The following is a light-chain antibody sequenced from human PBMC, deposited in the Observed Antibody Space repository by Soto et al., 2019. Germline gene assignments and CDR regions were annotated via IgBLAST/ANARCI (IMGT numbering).Light chain of an antibody. CDR2: DAS. V-gene: IGKV3-11*01. Sequence: EFVLPQSPAPLSLSAGERSTLSCRASQSVSSYLAWYQQKPGQAPRLLIYDASNRATGIPARFSGSGSGTDFTLTISCLEPEDFAVYYCQQRSNWPRTFGQGANVDIK. J-gene: IGKJ1*01. CDR3: QQRSNWPRT. CDR1: QSVSSY.